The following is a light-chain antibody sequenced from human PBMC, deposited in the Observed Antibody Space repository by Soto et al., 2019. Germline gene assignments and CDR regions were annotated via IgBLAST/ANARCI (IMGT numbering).Light chain of an antibody. CDR1: HSISEW. Sequence: DIQMTQSPSTLSASVGDRVTITCRASHSISEWLAWYQQKPGEAPKLPFYGASSLKTGVPSRFRGSGSRTVFTHTISSLQPDCFATYDCQQYNSYSHTFGQGTKLEI. CDR3: QQYNSYSHT. V-gene: IGKV1-5*01. CDR2: GAS. J-gene: IGKJ2*01.